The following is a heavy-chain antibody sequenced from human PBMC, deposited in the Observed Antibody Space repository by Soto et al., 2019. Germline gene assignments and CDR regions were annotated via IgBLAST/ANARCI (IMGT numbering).Heavy chain of an antibody. V-gene: IGHV4-59*01. CDR2: IYYSGST. Sequence: SETLSLTCTVSGGSISSYYWSWIRQPPGKGLEWIGYIYYSGSTNYNPSLKSRVAISVDTSKNQFSLKLSSVTAADTAVYYCASATKNWFDPWGQGTLVTVSS. CDR3: ASATKNWFDP. D-gene: IGHD2-8*01. J-gene: IGHJ5*02. CDR1: GGSISSYY.